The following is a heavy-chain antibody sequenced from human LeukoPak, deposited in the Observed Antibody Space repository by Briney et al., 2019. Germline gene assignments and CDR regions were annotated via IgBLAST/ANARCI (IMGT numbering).Heavy chain of an antibody. CDR1: GFTFSSYA. Sequence: GGSLRLSCAASGFTFSSYAMHWVRQAPGKGLEWVAVISYDGSNKYYADSVKGRFTISRDNSKNTLYLQMNSLRAEDTAVYYCARVLCRDIVVVPAENYYGMDVWGKGPRSPSPQ. V-gene: IGHV3-30*04. CDR2: ISYDGSNK. J-gene: IGHJ6*01. D-gene: IGHD2-2*01. CDR3: ARVLCRDIVVVPAENYYGMDV.